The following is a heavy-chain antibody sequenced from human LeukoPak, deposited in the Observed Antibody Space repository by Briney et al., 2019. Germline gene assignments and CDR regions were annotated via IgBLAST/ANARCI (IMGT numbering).Heavy chain of an antibody. D-gene: IGHD5-24*01. J-gene: IGHJ4*02. CDR2: TYHSGTT. Sequence: PSETLSLTCTVSGGSISSYYWSWIRQPPGKGLEWIGSTYHSGTTYYNPSLKSRVTISVDTSKNQFSLKLSSVTAADTAVYYCARHEDGYNSPWGVDYWGRGTLVTVSS. CDR3: ARHEDGYNSPWGVDY. CDR1: GGSISSYY. V-gene: IGHV4-59*05.